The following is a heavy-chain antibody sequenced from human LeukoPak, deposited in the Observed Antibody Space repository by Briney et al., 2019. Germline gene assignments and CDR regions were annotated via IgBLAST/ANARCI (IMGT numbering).Heavy chain of an antibody. V-gene: IGHV3-30*04. Sequence: GGSLRLSCAASGFIFTNFAMRWVRQAPGKGLEWVAVISNDERNKYYAESVKGRFTISRDNSNSMVYLQMTSLRLEDTAVYYCARPSPPGDGYNPSDQWGQGSLVIVSS. CDR1: GFIFTNFA. J-gene: IGHJ4*02. D-gene: IGHD5-24*01. CDR2: ISNDERNK. CDR3: ARPSPPGDGYNPSDQ.